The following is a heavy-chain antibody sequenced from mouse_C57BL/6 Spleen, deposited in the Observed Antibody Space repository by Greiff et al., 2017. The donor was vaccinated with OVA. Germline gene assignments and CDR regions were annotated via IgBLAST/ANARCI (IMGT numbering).Heavy chain of an antibody. CDR2: ISSGSSTI. J-gene: IGHJ1*03. V-gene: IGHV5-17*03. D-gene: IGHD2-3*01. Sequence: EVKLVESGGGLVKPGGSLKLSCAASGFTFSDYGMHWVRQAPEKGLEWVAYISSGSSTIYYADTVKGRFTISRDNARNTLYLQMSSLKSEDTAMYYCTREDDGYSYFDVWGTGTTVTVSS. CDR1: GFTFSDYG. CDR3: TREDDGYSYFDV.